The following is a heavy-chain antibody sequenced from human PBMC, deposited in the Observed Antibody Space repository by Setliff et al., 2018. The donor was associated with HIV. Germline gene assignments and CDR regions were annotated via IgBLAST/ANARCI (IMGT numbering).Heavy chain of an antibody. Sequence: SETLSLTCTVSGGSIRSYYWSWIRQPPGKGLEWIGRIYTSGSTNYNPSLKSRVTISVDTPKNQFSLKLSSVTAADTAVYYCARDYSGNYYGYFDLWGRGTLVTV. CDR1: GGSIRSYY. J-gene: IGHJ2*01. CDR3: ARDYSGNYYGYFDL. V-gene: IGHV4-4*08. D-gene: IGHD1-26*01. CDR2: IYTSGST.